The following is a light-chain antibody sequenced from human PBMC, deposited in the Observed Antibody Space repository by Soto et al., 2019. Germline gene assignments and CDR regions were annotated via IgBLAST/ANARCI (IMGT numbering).Light chain of an antibody. Sequence: QAVVTQEPSLTVSPGDTVTLTCGSSTGAVTSGHLPSWFQQKPGQAPMTLIYATSNTHSWTPARSSGSLLGGKAALTLSGAQPEDEAEYYCLLTYPGVRVFGTGTKLTVL. J-gene: IGLJ1*01. CDR3: LLTYPGVRV. CDR1: TGAVTSGHL. V-gene: IGLV7-46*01. CDR2: ATS.